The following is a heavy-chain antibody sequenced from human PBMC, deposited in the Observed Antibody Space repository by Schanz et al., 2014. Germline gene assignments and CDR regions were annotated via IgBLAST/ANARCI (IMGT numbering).Heavy chain of an antibody. Sequence: VFLAESGGGVVQPGRSLRLSCAASGFTFFGSFAMSWVRQAPGKGLEWVSGMSGSGSTADYADSVKGRFTISRDNSRKTLYLQMNSLRAYDTAVYYCAKSKSQLPLFDYWGQGTLVAVSS. CDR3: AKSKSQLPLFDY. D-gene: IGHD2-21*01. CDR2: MSGSGSTA. CDR1: GFTFFGSFA. J-gene: IGHJ4*02. V-gene: IGHV3-23*04.